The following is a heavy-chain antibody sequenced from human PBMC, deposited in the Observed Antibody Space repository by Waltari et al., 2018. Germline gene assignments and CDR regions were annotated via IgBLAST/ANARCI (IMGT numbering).Heavy chain of an antibody. D-gene: IGHD3-22*01. V-gene: IGHV1-18*01. J-gene: IGHJ4*02. CDR1: GYTFTSYG. Sequence: QVQLVQSGAEVKKPGASVKVSCKASGYTFTSYGISWVRQAHGQGLEWMGWISAYNGNTNYAQKLQGRVTMTTDTSTSTAYMELRSLRSDDTAVYYCARLDYYDSSGYSCFDYWGQGTLVTVSS. CDR3: ARLDYYDSSGYSCFDY. CDR2: ISAYNGNT.